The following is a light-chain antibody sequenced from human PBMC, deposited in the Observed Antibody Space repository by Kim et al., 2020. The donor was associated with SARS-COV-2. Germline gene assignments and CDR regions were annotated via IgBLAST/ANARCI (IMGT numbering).Light chain of an antibody. CDR3: QQYNSNPLT. CDR2: KAS. J-gene: IGKJ4*01. V-gene: IGKV1-5*03. Sequence: DIEMTQSPFTLSASVGDRVTITCRASQSISSWLAWYQQKAGKAPKLLIYKASSLESGVPSRISGSASGTEFTLTISSLQPDDFATYYCQQYNSNPLTVGGGTKVEI. CDR1: QSISSW.